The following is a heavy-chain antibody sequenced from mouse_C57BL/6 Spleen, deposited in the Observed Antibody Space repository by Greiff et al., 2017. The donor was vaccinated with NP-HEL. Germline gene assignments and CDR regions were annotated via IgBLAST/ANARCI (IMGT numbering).Heavy chain of an antibody. V-gene: IGHV1-39*01. J-gene: IGHJ4*01. Sequence: EVQLQQSGPELVKPGASVKISCKASGYSFTDYNMNWVKQSNGKSLEWIGVINPNYGTTSYNQKFKGKATLTVDQSSSTAYMQLNSLTSDDSAGYYCARKTDSSGYEAMDYWGQGTSVTVSS. CDR3: ARKTDSSGYEAMDY. CDR1: GYSFTDYN. D-gene: IGHD3-2*02. CDR2: INPNYGTT.